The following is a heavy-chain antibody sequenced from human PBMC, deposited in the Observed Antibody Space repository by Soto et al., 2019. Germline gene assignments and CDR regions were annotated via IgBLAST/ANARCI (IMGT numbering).Heavy chain of an antibody. CDR3: AKSVMMATIVKRAFDI. CDR1: GFTFSSDA. CDR2: ISSNGGST. V-gene: IGHV3-64D*06. Sequence: GGSLRLSCSASGFTFSSDAMHWVRQAPGKGLEYVSAISSNGGSTYYADSVKGRFTISRDNSKNTLYLQMNSLRAEDTAVYYCAKSVMMATIVKRAFDIWGQGAMVTVSS. D-gene: IGHD3-16*02. J-gene: IGHJ3*02.